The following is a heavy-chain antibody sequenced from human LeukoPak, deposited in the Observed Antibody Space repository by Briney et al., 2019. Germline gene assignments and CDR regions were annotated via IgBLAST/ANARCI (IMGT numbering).Heavy chain of an antibody. CDR2: LDSSGST. J-gene: IGHJ6*03. D-gene: IGHD4-23*01. CDR1: GGSISSRSDY. V-gene: IGHV4-39*01. Sequence: PSETLSLTCTVSGGSISSRSDYWGWVRQTPGKGLEWIGNLDSSGSTYYNPSLKSRVTISVGTSKNQFSLNLRSVTAADTAIYFCSRSHDYGGLYFYYYMDVWGKGTTVTVSS. CDR3: SRSHDYGGLYFYYYMDV.